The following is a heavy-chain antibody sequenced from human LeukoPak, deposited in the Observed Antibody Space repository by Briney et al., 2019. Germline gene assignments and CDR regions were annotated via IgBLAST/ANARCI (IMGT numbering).Heavy chain of an antibody. Sequence: ASVKVSCKASGYTFTDYNIHWVRQAPGQGLEWMGWINPNSGGTNCAQKFQGRVTMTRDTSISTAYMELSRLRSDDTAVYYCASTGKNSGSSFDYWGQGTLVTVSS. CDR1: GYTFTDYN. CDR2: INPNSGGT. V-gene: IGHV1-2*02. D-gene: IGHD1-26*01. J-gene: IGHJ4*02. CDR3: ASTGKNSGSSFDY.